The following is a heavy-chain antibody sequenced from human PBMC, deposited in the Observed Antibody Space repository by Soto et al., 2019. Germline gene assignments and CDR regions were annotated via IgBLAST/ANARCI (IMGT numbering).Heavy chain of an antibody. CDR1: GFTFSSYA. CDR3: ALLLTLEVPAESRDY. V-gene: IGHV3-23*01. D-gene: IGHD2-2*01. J-gene: IGHJ4*02. Sequence: GGSLRLSCAASGFTFSSYAMSWVRQAPGKGLEWVSAISGSGGSTYYADSVKGRFTISRDNSKNTLYLQMNSLRAEDTAVYYCALLLTLEVPAESRDYWGQGTLVTVSS. CDR2: ISGSGGST.